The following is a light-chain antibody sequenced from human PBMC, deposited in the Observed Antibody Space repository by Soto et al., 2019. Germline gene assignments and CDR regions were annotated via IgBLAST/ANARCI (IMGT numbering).Light chain of an antibody. V-gene: IGLV2-14*01. CDR1: SSDVGGYNY. CDR3: AAWDDSLNGCV. J-gene: IGLJ1*01. CDR2: EVS. Sequence: QSVLTQPASVSGSPGQSITISCTGTSSDVGGYNYVSWYQQHPGKAPKLLIYEVSNRPSGVSNRFSGSKSGNTASLTISGLQAEDEADYYCAAWDDSLNGCVFGTGTKVTVL.